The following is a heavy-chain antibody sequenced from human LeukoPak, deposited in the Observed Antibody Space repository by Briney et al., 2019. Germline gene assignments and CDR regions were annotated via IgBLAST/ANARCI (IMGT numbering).Heavy chain of an antibody. CDR2: IYYSGST. CDR1: GGSISSYY. J-gene: IGHJ5*02. V-gene: IGHV4-59*12. D-gene: IGHD6-19*01. Sequence: PSETLSLTCTVSGGSISSYYWSWIRQPPGKGLEWIGYIYYSGSTNYNPSLKSRVTISVDTSKNQFSLKLSSVTAADTAVYYCARAASVAGIFWFDPWGQGTLVTVSS. CDR3: ARAASVAGIFWFDP.